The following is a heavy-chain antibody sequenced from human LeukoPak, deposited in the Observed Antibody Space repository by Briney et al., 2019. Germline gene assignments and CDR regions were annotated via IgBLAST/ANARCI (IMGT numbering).Heavy chain of an antibody. D-gene: IGHD6-19*01. CDR3: AKNGYSSGWYMYYFDY. V-gene: IGHV3-30*18. CDR2: ISYDGKNK. CDR1: GLSFDSSG. J-gene: IGHJ4*02. Sequence: GGSPRLSCAASGLSFDSSGMHWVRQAPGKGLEWVAVISYDGKNKYYADSVRGRFTVSRDNSMDTLYLQMNSLRTEDTAVYYCAKNGYSSGWYMYYFDYWGQGALVTVSS.